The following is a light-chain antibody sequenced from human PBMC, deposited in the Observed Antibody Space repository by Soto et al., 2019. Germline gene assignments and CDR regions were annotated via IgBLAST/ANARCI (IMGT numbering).Light chain of an antibody. CDR3: ETWDSNPWV. Sequence: QAVVTQSSSASASLGSSVKLTCTLSSGHSSYIIAWHQQQPGKAPRYLMKLEGSGSYNKGSGVPDRFSGSSSGADRYRTISDRQSEDDADYYCETWDSNPWVFGGGTKLTLL. CDR1: SGHSSYI. CDR2: LEGSGSY. J-gene: IGLJ3*02. V-gene: IGLV4-60*03.